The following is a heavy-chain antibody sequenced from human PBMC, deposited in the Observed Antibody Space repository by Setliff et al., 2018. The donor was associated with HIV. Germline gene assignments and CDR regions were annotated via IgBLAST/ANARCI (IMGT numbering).Heavy chain of an antibody. V-gene: IGHV4-59*01. Sequence: SETLSLTCTVSGGSISPYYWSWIRQPPGKGLEWIAWISDSGTTNYNPSLKSRVTPSVDTSKNQFSLSLTSVTGADTAVYYCARGGASSKYLDPWGQGTLVTVSS. J-gene: IGHJ5*02. CDR2: ISDSGTT. CDR1: GGSISPYY. CDR3: ARGGASSKYLDP. D-gene: IGHD2-15*01.